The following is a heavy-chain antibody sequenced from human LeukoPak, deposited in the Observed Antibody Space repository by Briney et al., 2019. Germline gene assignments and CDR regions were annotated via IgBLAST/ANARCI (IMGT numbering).Heavy chain of an antibody. J-gene: IGHJ4*02. CDR3: AKGPMVRGVIPGTDY. Sequence: PGGFLRLSCAAPGSTFSSYAMSWVRQAPGKGLEWVSVISGNGGSTYYADSVKGRFTISRDNSKNTLYLQVNSLRAEDTAVYYCAKGPMVRGVIPGTDYWGQGTLVTVSS. CDR1: GSTFSSYA. V-gene: IGHV3-23*01. D-gene: IGHD3-10*01. CDR2: ISGNGGST.